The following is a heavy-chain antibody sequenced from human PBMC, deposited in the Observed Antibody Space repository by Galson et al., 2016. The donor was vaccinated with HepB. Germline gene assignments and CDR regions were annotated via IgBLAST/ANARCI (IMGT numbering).Heavy chain of an antibody. CDR3: ASSVRGSGSPPGGY. V-gene: IGHV3-23*03. D-gene: IGHD3-10*01. CDR2: IYSGGTT. J-gene: IGHJ4*02. Sequence: SLRLSCAASGFTLSNSAMSWVRQAPGKGLEWVSVIYSGGTTYYADSVKGRFTISRDNSKNTVYLQMNSLRAEDTAVYYCASSVRGSGSPPGGYWGQGILVTVSS. CDR1: GFTLSNSA.